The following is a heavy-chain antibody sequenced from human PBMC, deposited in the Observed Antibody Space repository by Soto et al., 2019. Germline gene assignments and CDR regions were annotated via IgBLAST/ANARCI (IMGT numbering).Heavy chain of an antibody. Sequence: QVQLVQSGAEVKKPGASVKVSCKASGYTFTSYGIIWVRQAPGQGLEWMGWISAYNGNTNYAQKLQGRVTMTTDTSTSTAYMELRSLRADDTAVYYCARWSVVVVAAEDKSWCDPWGQGTLVTVSS. D-gene: IGHD2-15*01. CDR2: ISAYNGNT. CDR1: GYTFTSYG. J-gene: IGHJ5*02. V-gene: IGHV1-18*01. CDR3: ARWSVVVVAAEDKSWCDP.